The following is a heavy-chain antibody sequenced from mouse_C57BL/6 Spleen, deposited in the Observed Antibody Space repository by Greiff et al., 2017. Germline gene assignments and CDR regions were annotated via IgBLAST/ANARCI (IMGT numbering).Heavy chain of an antibody. V-gene: IGHV5-17*01. D-gene: IGHD1-1*01. Sequence: EVQLVESGGGLVKPGGSLKLSCAASGFTFSDYGMHWVRQTPEKGLEWVAYISSGSGNSYYADTVKGRFTISRDNAKNTLFLQMTSLRSEDAAMYDCARGPIYCYGSSYGVDYWGQGTTLTVSS. CDR2: ISSGSGNS. CDR3: ARGPIYCYGSSYGVDY. J-gene: IGHJ2*01. CDR1: GFTFSDYG.